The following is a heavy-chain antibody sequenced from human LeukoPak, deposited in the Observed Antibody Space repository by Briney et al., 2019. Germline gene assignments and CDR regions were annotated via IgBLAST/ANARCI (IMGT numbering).Heavy chain of an antibody. V-gene: IGHV3-23*01. CDR3: AIYDILTGYRN. D-gene: IGHD3-9*01. J-gene: IGHJ4*02. CDR2: ISGSGGST. Sequence: GGSLRLSCAASGFTFTAYTINWVRRAPGKGLEWVSAISGSGGSTYYADSVKGRFTISRDNSKNTLYLQMNSLRAEDTAVYYCAIYDILTGYRNWGQGTLVTVSS. CDR1: GFTFTAYT.